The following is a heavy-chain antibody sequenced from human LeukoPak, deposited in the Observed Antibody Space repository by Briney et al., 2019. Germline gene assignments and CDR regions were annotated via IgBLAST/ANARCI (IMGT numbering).Heavy chain of an antibody. CDR3: ARGEMATISFDY. Sequence: SGTLSLTCTVSGGSISSYYWSWIRPPPGKGLEWSGYIYYSGSTNYTPSLKSRVTISVDTSKNQFSLKLSSVTAADTAVYYCARGEMATISFDYWGQGTLVTVSS. CDR1: GGSISSYY. J-gene: IGHJ4*02. V-gene: IGHV4-59*01. CDR2: IYYSGST. D-gene: IGHD5-24*01.